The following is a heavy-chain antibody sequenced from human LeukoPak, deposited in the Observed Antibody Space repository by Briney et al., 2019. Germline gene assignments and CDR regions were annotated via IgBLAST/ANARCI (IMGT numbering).Heavy chain of an antibody. D-gene: IGHD2-2*01. CDR2: ISSSGSTI. Sequence: PGGSLRLSCAASGFTFSSYEMNWVSQAPGKGLEWVSYISSSGSTIYYADSVKGRFTISRDNAKNSLYLQVNSLRAEDTAVYYCARAGYCSSTSCPSHYYYGMDVWGKGTTVTVSS. CDR3: ARAGYCSSTSCPSHYYYGMDV. V-gene: IGHV3-48*03. J-gene: IGHJ6*04. CDR1: GFTFSSYE.